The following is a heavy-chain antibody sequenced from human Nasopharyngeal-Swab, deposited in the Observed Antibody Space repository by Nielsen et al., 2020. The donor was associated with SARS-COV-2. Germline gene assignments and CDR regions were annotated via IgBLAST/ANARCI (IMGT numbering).Heavy chain of an antibody. Sequence: ASVKVSCKASGYSFTSYGISWVRQAPGQGLEWMGWISAYNGNTNYAQKLQGRVTMTTDTSTSTAYMELRSLRSDDTAVYYCARLYCDGDCSYYYYYGMDVWGQGTTVTVSS. D-gene: IGHD2-21*02. CDR3: ARLYCDGDCSYYYYYGMDV. J-gene: IGHJ6*02. CDR2: ISAYNGNT. V-gene: IGHV1-18*01. CDR1: GYSFTSYG.